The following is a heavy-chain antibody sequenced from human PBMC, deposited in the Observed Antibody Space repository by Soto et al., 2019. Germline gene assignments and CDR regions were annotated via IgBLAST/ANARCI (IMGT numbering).Heavy chain of an antibody. D-gene: IGHD6-19*01. Sequence: SETLSLTCGVYNGSFTGHYWAWIRQAPGKGLEWIGEINHSGFANYNPSLKSRVAISVDTSKNQFSLKLSSVTAADTAVYYCARPSSGWSNWFDPWGQGTLVTVSS. CDR1: NGSFTGHY. CDR3: ARPSSGWSNWFDP. CDR2: INHSGFA. J-gene: IGHJ5*02. V-gene: IGHV4-34*01.